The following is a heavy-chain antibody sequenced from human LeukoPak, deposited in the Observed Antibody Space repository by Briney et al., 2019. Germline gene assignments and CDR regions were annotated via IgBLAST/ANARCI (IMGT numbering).Heavy chain of an antibody. J-gene: IGHJ6*01. CDR2: INHSGST. CDR1: GGPFSGYY. V-gene: IGHV4-34*01. D-gene: IGHD5-18*01. Sequence: PWETLCLPCAVYGGPFSGYYWSWVRQPPGKGLEWIGDINHSGSTNYSPSLQSRVTISVDTAKNQFSLKLSSVAAADTAVYYCASTGGYSYGLYYFGMEVWGEGATVTVSS. CDR3: ASTGGYSYGLYYFGMEV.